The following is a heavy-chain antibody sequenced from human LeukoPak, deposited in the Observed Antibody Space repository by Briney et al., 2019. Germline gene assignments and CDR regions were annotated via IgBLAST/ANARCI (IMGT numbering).Heavy chain of an antibody. V-gene: IGHV3-7*01. Sequence: PGGSLRLSCAASGFTFTNYWMTWVRQAPGQGLECVANIKQDGSEKYYVDSVKGRFTISRDNANNSLFLQMNSLRLEDTAVYYCAIGIQLPDWGQGTLVTVSS. CDR1: GFTFTNYW. D-gene: IGHD1-1*01. CDR3: AIGIQLPD. CDR2: IKQDGSEK. J-gene: IGHJ4*02.